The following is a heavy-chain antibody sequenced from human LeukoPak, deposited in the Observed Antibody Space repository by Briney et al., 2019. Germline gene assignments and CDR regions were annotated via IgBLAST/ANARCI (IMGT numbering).Heavy chain of an antibody. D-gene: IGHD6-19*01. J-gene: IGHJ4*02. CDR2: IWYGGSNK. CDR1: GFTFSSYG. Sequence: GGSLRLSCAASGFTFSSYGMHWVRQAPGKGLEWVAVIWYGGSNKYYADSVKGRFTISRDNSKNTLYLQMNSLRAEDTAVYYCARAYSSGCFDYWGQGTLVTVSS. CDR3: ARAYSSGCFDY. V-gene: IGHV3-33*08.